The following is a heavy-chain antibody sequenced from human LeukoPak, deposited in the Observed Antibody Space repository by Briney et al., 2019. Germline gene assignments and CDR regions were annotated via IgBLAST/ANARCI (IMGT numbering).Heavy chain of an antibody. V-gene: IGHV3-23*03. CDR3: ARGYFDSSGYPYLGY. CDR2: IYTGGNT. D-gene: IGHD3-22*01. Sequence: GGSLRLSCAASGFTFSSYAMSWVRQAPGKGLEWVSVIYTGGNTYYADSVKGRFTISRDNAKDTLYLQMNSLRAEDTAVYYCARGYFDSSGYPYLGYWGQGTLVTVSS. CDR1: GFTFSSYA. J-gene: IGHJ4*02.